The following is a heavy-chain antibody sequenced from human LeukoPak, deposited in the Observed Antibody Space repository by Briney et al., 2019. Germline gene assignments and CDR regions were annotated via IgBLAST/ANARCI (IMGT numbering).Heavy chain of an antibody. CDR3: VKTMGAIDHDY. D-gene: IGHD1-26*01. J-gene: IGHJ4*02. CDR2: ISSSGGST. V-gene: IGHV3-23*01. CDR1: GFTFSSYA. Sequence: PGGSLRLSCAASGFTFSSYAMSWVRQAPGKGLEWVSTISSSGGSTYYADSVKGRFTISRDNFRNTLYLQMNSLRADDTAVYYCVKTMGAIDHDYWGQGTLVIVSS.